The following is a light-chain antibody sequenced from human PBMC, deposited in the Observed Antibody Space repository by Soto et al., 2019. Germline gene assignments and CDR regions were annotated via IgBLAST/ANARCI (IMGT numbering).Light chain of an antibody. Sequence: DIQMTQSPSTLSASVGDRVTITCRASQSISNWLAWYQQKPGKAPQLLISDASNLQSGVPSRFSGSGSGADYTLTISSLQPDDFATYYCQHYNTFPYTFGQGTKLEIK. V-gene: IGKV1-5*01. CDR2: DAS. J-gene: IGKJ2*01. CDR1: QSISNW. CDR3: QHYNTFPYT.